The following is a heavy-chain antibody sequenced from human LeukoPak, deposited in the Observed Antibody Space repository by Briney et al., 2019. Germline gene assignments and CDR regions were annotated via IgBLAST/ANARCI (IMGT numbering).Heavy chain of an antibody. CDR1: GGPISSHY. J-gene: IGHJ4*02. CDR2: IYYSGST. CDR3: ARKSFHNSSYDY. D-gene: IGHD6-13*01. V-gene: IGHV4-59*11. Sequence: ASETLSLTCTVSGGPISSHYWSWIRQPPGKALEWIGYIYYSGSTNYNPSLKSRVTISLDTSKNQFSLNLSSVTAADTAVYYCARKSFHNSSYDYWGQGTLVTVSS.